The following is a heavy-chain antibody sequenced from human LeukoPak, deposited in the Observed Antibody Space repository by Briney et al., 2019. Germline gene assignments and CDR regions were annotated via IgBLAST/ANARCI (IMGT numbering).Heavy chain of an antibody. V-gene: IGHV3-23*01. CDR3: AKGSGVVPAAIVFD. CDR2: ISGSGGST. J-gene: IGHJ4*02. D-gene: IGHD2-2*01. CDR1: GFTFSSYA. Sequence: PGGSLRLSCAASGFTFSSYAMSWVRQAPGKGLEWVSAISGSGGSTYYADSVKGRFTISRDNSKNTLYLQMNSLRAEDTAVYYCAKGSGVVPAAIVFDWGQGTLVTVSS.